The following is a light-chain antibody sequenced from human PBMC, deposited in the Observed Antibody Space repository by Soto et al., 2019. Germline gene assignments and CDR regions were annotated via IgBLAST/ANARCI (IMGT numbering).Light chain of an antibody. Sequence: SYELTQPPSVSVAPGKTARITCGGNNIGSKGVHWYQQKPGQAPVLVIYYDSDRPSGIPERFSGSNSGNTATLTISRVEAGDEAVYYCQVWDSSSDHPGVFGTGTKLTVL. CDR1: NIGSKG. V-gene: IGLV3-21*04. J-gene: IGLJ1*01. CDR2: YDS. CDR3: QVWDSSSDHPGV.